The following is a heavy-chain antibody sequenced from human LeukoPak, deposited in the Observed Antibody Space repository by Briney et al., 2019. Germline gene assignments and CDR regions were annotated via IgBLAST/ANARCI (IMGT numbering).Heavy chain of an antibody. CDR1: GGSISSSSYY. V-gene: IGHV4-39*01. J-gene: IGHJ4*01. Sequence: SETLSLTCTVSGGSISSSSYYWGWIRQPPGKGLEWIGSIYYSGSTYYNPSLKSRVTISVDTSKNQFSLKLSSVTAADTAVYYCARQHPIAAAGTNWGHGTLVTVSS. CDR3: ARQHPIAAAGTN. D-gene: IGHD6-13*01. CDR2: IYYSGST.